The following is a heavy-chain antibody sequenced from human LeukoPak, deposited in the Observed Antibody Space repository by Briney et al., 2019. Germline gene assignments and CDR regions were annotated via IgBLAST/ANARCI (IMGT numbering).Heavy chain of an antibody. J-gene: IGHJ4*02. CDR1: GFTFDDYA. V-gene: IGHV3-9*01. CDR3: AKDTEC. Sequence: GGSLRLSCAASGFTFDDYAMHWVRQAPGKGLEWVSGISWNSGSIGYADSVKGRFTISRDNAKNSLYLQMNSLRAEDTALYYCAKDTECCGQGTLVTVSP. CDR2: ISWNSGSI.